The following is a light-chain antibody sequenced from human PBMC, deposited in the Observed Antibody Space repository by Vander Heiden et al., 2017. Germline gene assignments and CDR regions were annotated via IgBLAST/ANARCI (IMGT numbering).Light chain of an antibody. CDR3: QQYYSTPQT. CDR2: WAS. J-gene: IGKJ1*01. CDR1: QSVLYRSNNKNY. Sequence: DIVMTQSPDSLAVSLGERATINCKSSQSVLYRSNNKNYSAWYQQKPGQPPKLLIYWASTRESGVPDRFSGSGSGTDFTLTISSLQAEDVAVYYCQQYYSTPQTFGQGTKVEIK. V-gene: IGKV4-1*01.